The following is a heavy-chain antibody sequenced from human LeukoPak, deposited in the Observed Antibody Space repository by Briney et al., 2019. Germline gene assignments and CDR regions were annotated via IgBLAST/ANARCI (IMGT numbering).Heavy chain of an antibody. V-gene: IGHV4-61*02. CDR2: IYTSGST. D-gene: IGHD2-8*02. Sequence: SQTLSLPCNVSGDSISSGSYYWSWIRQPAGKGLEWVGRIYTSGSTNYNPSLESRVTISLDTSKNQFSLKVTSVTAADTAVYYCARVYCTGGSCFAGWFDSWGQGTLVTVSS. CDR3: ARVYCTGGSCFAGWFDS. J-gene: IGHJ5*01. CDR1: GDSISSGSYY.